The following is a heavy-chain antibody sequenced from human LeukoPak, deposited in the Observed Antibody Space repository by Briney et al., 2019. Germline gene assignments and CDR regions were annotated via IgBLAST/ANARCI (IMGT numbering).Heavy chain of an antibody. D-gene: IGHD6-13*01. CDR3: ARVIGGGQAAAFDY. J-gene: IGHJ4*02. V-gene: IGHV4-31*03. Sequence: PSETLSLTCNVSGGSISSGGYFWSWIRPRPGQGLKWIGYLYFSGSTYYNPSLNSRISISVDTSKGQFSLKLSSVTAANTAVYYCARVIGGGQAAAFDYWSQGTLVTVSS. CDR1: GGSISSGGYF. CDR2: LYFSGST.